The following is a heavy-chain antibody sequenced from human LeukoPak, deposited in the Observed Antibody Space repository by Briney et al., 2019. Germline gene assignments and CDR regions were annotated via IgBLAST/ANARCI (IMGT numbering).Heavy chain of an antibody. CDR3: ARDSSGWSHTFDY. V-gene: IGHV4-61*01. D-gene: IGHD6-19*01. CDR2: IYYSGST. CDR1: GASVSSGSYY. J-gene: IGHJ4*02. Sequence: SETLSLTCTVSGASVSSGSYYWSWIRQPPGKGLEWIGYIYYSGSTNYNPSLKSRVTISVDTSKNQFSLKLSSVTAADTAVYYCARDSSGWSHTFDYWGQGTLVTVSS.